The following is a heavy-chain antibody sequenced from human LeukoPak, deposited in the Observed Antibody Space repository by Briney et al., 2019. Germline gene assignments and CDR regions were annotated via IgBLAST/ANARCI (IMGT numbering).Heavy chain of an antibody. J-gene: IGHJ4*02. D-gene: IGHD2-21*02. V-gene: IGHV4-39*01. CDR2: IYYSGNT. CDR3: ARGGYCGGDCYFYY. Sequence: SETLSLTCTVSGVSISSSNSYWGWIRQPPGKGLEWIGSIYYSGNTYYNASLKSRVTISVDTSKNQFSLKLSSVTAADTAVYYCARGGYCGGDCYFYYWGQGTQVTVSS. CDR1: GVSISSSNSY.